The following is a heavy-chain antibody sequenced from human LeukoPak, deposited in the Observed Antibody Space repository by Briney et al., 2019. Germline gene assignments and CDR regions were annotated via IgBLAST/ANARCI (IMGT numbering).Heavy chain of an antibody. CDR2: INPSGGST. D-gene: IGHD5-18*01. CDR1: GYTFTSYY. Sequence: ASVKVSCKASGYTFTSYYMHWVRQAPGQGLEWMGIINPSGGSTSYAQKFQGRVTMTRDTSTSTVFVELSSLRSEDTAVYYCARGVDTTRGLWLYGMDVWGQGTTVTVSS. CDR3: ARGVDTTRGLWLYGMDV. V-gene: IGHV1-46*01. J-gene: IGHJ6*02.